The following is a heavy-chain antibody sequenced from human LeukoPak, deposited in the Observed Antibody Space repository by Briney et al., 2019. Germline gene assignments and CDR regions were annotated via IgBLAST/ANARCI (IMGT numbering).Heavy chain of an antibody. CDR2: IYYNGRT. CDR3: ARITDRTIFGEIMHGFDI. CDR1: GDSINNNNYY. V-gene: IGHV4-39*01. J-gene: IGHJ3*02. D-gene: IGHD3-3*01. Sequence: SETLSLTCTVSGDSINNNNYYWGWVRQPPGKGLEWIGNIYYNGRTYYSPSLKSRGTISVDTSNNQFSLRLSSVTAADTAVYYCARITDRTIFGEIMHGFDIWGQGTPVTVSS.